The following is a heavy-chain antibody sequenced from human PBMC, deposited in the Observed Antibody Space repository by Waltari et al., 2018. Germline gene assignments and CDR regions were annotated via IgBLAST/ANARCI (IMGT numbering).Heavy chain of an antibody. D-gene: IGHD3-22*01. CDR3: ARWYYDSTPFDY. V-gene: IGHV3-7*01. CDR1: GFTFSSYW. J-gene: IGHJ4*02. Sequence: EVQLVESGGGLVQPGGSLRLSCAASGFTFSSYWMSWVHQAPGKGLEWVANIKQDGREKYYVDSVKGRFTISRDNAKNSLYLQRNSLRAEDTAVYYCARWYYDSTPFDYWGQGTLVTVSS. CDR2: IKQDGREK.